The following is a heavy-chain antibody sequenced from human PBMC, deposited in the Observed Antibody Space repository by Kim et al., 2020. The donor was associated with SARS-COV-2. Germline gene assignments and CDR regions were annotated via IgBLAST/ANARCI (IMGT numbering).Heavy chain of an antibody. D-gene: IGHD3-16*01. V-gene: IGHV3-53*01. Sequence: TYYAESVKGRFPISRDNSKNPLYLQMNRLSTEDTAVYYCARDMGDYGMVVCGQETTGTVSS. CDR2: T. J-gene: IGHJ6*02. CDR3: ARDMGDYGMVV.